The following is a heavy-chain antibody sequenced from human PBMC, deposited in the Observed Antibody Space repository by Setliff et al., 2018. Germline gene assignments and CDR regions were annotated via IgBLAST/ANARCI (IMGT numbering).Heavy chain of an antibody. CDR1: GFPFRIYS. D-gene: IGHD5-12*01. CDR2: ISDSSFHI. V-gene: IGHV3-21*01. Sequence: GGSLRLSCAASGFPFRIYSMHWVRQAPGKGLEWVSSISDSSFHIYYRDSVKGRFTISRGNAKNSLYLQMNSLRADDTAVYYCARSEANGGHDPFDIWGQGTMVTVSS. CDR3: ARSEANGGHDPFDI. J-gene: IGHJ3*02.